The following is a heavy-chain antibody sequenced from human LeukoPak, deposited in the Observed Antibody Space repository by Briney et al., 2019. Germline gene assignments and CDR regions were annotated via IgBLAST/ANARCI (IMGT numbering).Heavy chain of an antibody. Sequence: GGSLRLSCAVSGVALSTSQMSWGRQSPAKGLEWISYMSGSGRAIYYADSVKGRFTISRDNANNSLFLQMNSLSAEDPGFYYCPVLFCIVGATTPLGGPFESWGQGTLVTVSS. D-gene: IGHD1-26*01. CDR3: PVLFCIVGATTPLGGPFES. V-gene: IGHV3-48*03. CDR1: GVALSTSQ. J-gene: IGHJ4*02. CDR2: MSGSGRAI.